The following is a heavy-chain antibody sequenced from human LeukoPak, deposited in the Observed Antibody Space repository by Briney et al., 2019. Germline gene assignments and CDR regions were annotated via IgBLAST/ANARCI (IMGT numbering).Heavy chain of an antibody. J-gene: IGHJ4*02. V-gene: IGHV3-23*01. CDR1: GFSFSSYA. CDR2: ISGSGGST. CDR3: AKGKTMVDSSGLPYFDY. Sequence: GGSLRLSCAASGFSFSSYAMSWVRQAPGKGLEWVSAISGSGGSTYYADSVKGRFTISRDNSKNTLYLQMNNLRAEDTAVYYCAKGKTMVDSSGLPYFDYWGQGTLVTVSS. D-gene: IGHD3-22*01.